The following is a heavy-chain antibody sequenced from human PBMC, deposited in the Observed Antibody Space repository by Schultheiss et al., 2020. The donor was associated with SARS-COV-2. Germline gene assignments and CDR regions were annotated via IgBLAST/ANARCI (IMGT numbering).Heavy chain of an antibody. CDR1: GDSVSSNSAA. Sequence: SETLSLTCAISGDSVSSNSAAWNWIRQSPSRGLEWLGRTYYRFKWYNDYAVSVKSRITINPDTSKNQFSLQLNSVTPEDTAVYYCAREGTARTYYDILTDWGQGTLVTVSS. V-gene: IGHV6-1*01. D-gene: IGHD3-9*01. J-gene: IGHJ4*02. CDR3: AREGTARTYYDILTD. CDR2: TYYRFKWYN.